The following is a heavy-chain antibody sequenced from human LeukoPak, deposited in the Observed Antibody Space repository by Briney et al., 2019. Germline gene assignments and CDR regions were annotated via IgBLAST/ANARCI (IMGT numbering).Heavy chain of an antibody. CDR3: AKDDAWLRFGE. D-gene: IGHD3-10*01. CDR1: GFTFSIYE. CDR2: ISGSGGST. V-gene: IGHV3-23*01. J-gene: IGHJ4*02. Sequence: GGSLRLSCAASGFTFSIYEMNWVRQAPGKGLEWVSAISGSGGSTYYADSVKGRFTISRDNSKNTLYLEVISLTAEDTAVYYCAKDDAWLRFGEWSQGTLVTVSS.